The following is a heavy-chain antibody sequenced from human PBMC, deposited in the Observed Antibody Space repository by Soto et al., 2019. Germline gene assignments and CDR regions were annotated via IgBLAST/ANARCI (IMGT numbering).Heavy chain of an antibody. V-gene: IGHV3-11*01. D-gene: IGHD3-3*01. CDR3: TKDFWSGYYNYYYYYGMDV. CDR2: ISSSGSTI. Sequence: GGSLRLSCAASGFTFSDYYMSWIRQAPGKGLEWVSYISSSGSTIYYADSVKGRFTISRDNAKNSLYLQMNSLRAEDTAVYYCTKDFWSGYYNYYYYYGMDVWGQGTTVTVSS. CDR1: GFTFSDYY. J-gene: IGHJ6*02.